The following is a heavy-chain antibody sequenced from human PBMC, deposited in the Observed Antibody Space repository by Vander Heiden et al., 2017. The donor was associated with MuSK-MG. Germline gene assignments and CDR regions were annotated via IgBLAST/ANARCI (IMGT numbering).Heavy chain of an antibody. Sequence: QVTLKESGPVLVKPTETLTLTCTVSGFSLSNARMGVSWIRQPPGKALEWLAHILSNDEKSYSTSLKSRLTISKDTSKSQVVLTMTNMDPVDTATYYCARILGSSGWYEWWYFDLWGRGTLVTVSS. CDR1: GFSLSNARMG. CDR2: ILSNDEK. J-gene: IGHJ2*01. CDR3: ARILGSSGWYEWWYFDL. V-gene: IGHV2-26*01. D-gene: IGHD6-19*01.